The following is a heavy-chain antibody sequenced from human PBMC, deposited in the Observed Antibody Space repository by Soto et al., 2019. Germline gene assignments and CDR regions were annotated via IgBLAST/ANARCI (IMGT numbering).Heavy chain of an antibody. CDR3: ARGAGIFDY. D-gene: IGHD6-25*01. J-gene: IGHJ4*02. V-gene: IGHV3-7*01. CDR1: GFTFSSYW. Sequence: EVQLVESGGGLVQPGGSLRLSCAASGFTFSSYWMSWVRQTPGKGLEWVANIKQDESEKHYVDSLKGRFTISRDNAKNSLYLQMNSLRAEDTAVYYCARGAGIFDYWGQGTLVTVSS. CDR2: IKQDESEK.